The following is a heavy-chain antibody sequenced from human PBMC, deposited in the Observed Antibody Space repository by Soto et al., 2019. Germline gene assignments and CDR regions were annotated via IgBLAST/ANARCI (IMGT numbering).Heavy chain of an antibody. V-gene: IGHV4-34*01. CDR3: ARTPYDYVWGSYRDVYYYAMDV. Sequence: PSETLSLTCAVYGGSFSGNYWSWIRQPPGKGLEWMGEINHSGNTNYNPSLKSRVTLSVDTSNNQFSLNLTSVTAADTAVYYCARTPYDYVWGSYRDVYYYAMDVWGQGTTVTVSS. J-gene: IGHJ6*02. CDR2: INHSGNT. D-gene: IGHD3-16*02. CDR1: GGSFSGNY.